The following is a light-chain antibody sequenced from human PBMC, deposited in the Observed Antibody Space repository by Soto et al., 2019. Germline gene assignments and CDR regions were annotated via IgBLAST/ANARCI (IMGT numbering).Light chain of an antibody. CDR1: SSDVGGYNY. CDR2: DVN. J-gene: IGLJ3*02. V-gene: IGLV2-11*01. CDR3: CSYAGSYTVWV. Sequence: QSVLTQPRSVSGSPGQSVTISCTGTSSDVGGYNYVSWYQQYPGKAPKLMIYDVNKRPSGVPDRFSGSKSGNTASLTISVLQAEDEADYYCCSYAGSYTVWVFGGGTQLTVL.